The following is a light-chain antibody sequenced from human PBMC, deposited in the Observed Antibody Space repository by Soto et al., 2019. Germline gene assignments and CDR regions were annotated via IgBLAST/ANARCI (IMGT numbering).Light chain of an antibody. CDR2: GAS. V-gene: IGKV1-27*01. Sequence: DIQMTQSPSSLSASVGDRVTITCRASQGISNNLAWYQQKPGKVPKLLIYGASTLQSGVPSRFSGSRSGTDFTLTINSLQPEDVGTYYCQKYDSAPLTFGQGTKVESK. CDR3: QKYDSAPLT. CDR1: QGISNN. J-gene: IGKJ1*01.